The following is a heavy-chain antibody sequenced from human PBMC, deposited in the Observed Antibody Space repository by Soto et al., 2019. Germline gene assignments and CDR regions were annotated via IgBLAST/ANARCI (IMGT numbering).Heavy chain of an antibody. J-gene: IGHJ3*02. Sequence: QLQLQESGSGLVKPSQTLSLTCAVSGGSISSGGYSWSWIRQPPGKGLEWIGYIYHSGSTYYNPSLKSRITKSVHRSKNQFSLKLNSVTAADTAVYYCARDSGSSNDAFYIWGQGTMVTVSS. CDR3: ARDSGSSNDAFYI. V-gene: IGHV4-30-2*01. D-gene: IGHD3-10*01. CDR1: GGSISSGGYS. CDR2: IYHSGST.